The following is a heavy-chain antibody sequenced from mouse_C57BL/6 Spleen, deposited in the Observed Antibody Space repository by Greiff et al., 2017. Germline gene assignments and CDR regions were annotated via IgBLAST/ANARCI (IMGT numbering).Heavy chain of an antibody. V-gene: IGHV6-3*01. CDR2: IRLKSDNYAT. J-gene: IGHJ3*01. Sequence: EVKVEESGGGLVQPGGSMKLSCVASGFTFSNYWMNWVRQSPEKGLEWVAQIRLKSDNYATHYAESVKGRFTISRDDSKSSVYLQMNNLRAEDTGIYYCTRFYYGNPWFAYWGQGTLVTVSA. D-gene: IGHD2-1*01. CDR3: TRFYYGNPWFAY. CDR1: GFTFSNYW.